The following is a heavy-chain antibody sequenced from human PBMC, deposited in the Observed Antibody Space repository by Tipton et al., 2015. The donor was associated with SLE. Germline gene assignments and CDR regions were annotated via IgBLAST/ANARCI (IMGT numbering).Heavy chain of an antibody. V-gene: IGHV1-2*02. CDR3: ARDSSGLGRGGAYDI. J-gene: IGHJ3*02. Sequence: QLVQSGAELKEPGASVKVSCKASGYTFSAYYLHWVRQAPGQGLEWMGWVNPNSGATRYPQNFQGRVTMTRDTSISTAYMELSSLSSDDTAFYYCARDSSGLGRGGAYDIWGQGTMLMVSA. CDR1: GYTFSAYY. D-gene: IGHD3-22*01. CDR2: VNPNSGAT.